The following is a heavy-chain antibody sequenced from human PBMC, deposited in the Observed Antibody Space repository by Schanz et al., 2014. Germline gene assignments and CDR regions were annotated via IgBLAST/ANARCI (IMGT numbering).Heavy chain of an antibody. D-gene: IGHD6-6*01. CDR3: ARVGSSSSTADFDY. J-gene: IGHJ4*02. V-gene: IGHV1-2*02. CDR2: INPNNGGT. CDR1: GYTFTGYY. Sequence: QVQLVQSGAEVKKPGASVKVSCKASGYTFTGYYMYWVRQAPGQGLEWVGWINPNNGGTNYAQKFQDRVTLTRDTSINTAYMELSRLKSDDPAVYYCARVGSSSSTADFDYWGQGTLVTVSS.